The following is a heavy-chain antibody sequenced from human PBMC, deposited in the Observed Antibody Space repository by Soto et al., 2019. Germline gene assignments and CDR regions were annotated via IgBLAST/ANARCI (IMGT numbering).Heavy chain of an antibody. D-gene: IGHD1-26*01. V-gene: IGHV1-58*01. Sequence: SVKVSCKASGFTFTSSAVQWVRQARGQRLEWIGWIVVGSGNTNYAQKFQERVTITRDMSTSTAYMELSSLRSEDTAVYYCAAERGMWELLTHNYYYYYGMDVWGQGTTVTVSS. CDR1: GFTFTSSA. J-gene: IGHJ6*02. CDR3: AAERGMWELLTHNYYYYYGMDV. CDR2: IVVGSGNT.